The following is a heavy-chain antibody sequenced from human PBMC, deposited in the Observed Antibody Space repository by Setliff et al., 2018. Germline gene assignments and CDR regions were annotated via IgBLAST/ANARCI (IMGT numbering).Heavy chain of an antibody. V-gene: IGHV1-18*01. CDR3: ARGPLDFVVLPAAGKFDY. CDR2: ISAY. Sequence: GASVKVSCKASGYHFTSNSMHWVRQAPGQGLEWMGWISAYARKFQGRVTMTTDTPTNTAYMELRSLRSDDTAVYYCARGPLDFVVLPAAGKFDYWGQGTLFTVSS. J-gene: IGHJ4*02. D-gene: IGHD2-2*01. CDR1: GYHFTSNS.